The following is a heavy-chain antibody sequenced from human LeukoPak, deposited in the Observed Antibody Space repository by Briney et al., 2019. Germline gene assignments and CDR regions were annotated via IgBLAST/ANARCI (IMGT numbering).Heavy chain of an antibody. D-gene: IGHD5-24*01. J-gene: IGHJ3*02. Sequence: PGGSLRLSCAASGFTFSSYAMSWVRQAPGKGLEWVSAISGSGGSTYYADSVKGRFTISRDNSKNTLYLQMNSLRAEDTAIYYCAKDLGLHGSPGSFDIWGQGTMVTVSS. CDR3: AKDLGLHGSPGSFDI. CDR1: GFTFSSYA. CDR2: ISGSGGST. V-gene: IGHV3-23*01.